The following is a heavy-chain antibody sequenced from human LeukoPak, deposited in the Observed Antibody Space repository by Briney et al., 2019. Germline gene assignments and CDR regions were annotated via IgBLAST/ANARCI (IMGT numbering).Heavy chain of an antibody. CDR1: GGSISSYY. Sequence: SETLSLTCTVSGGSISSYYWSWIRQPPGKGLEWIGYIYYSGSTNYNPSLKGRVTISVDTSKNQFSLKLSSVTAADTAVYYCARIVVVPAAHRAYYFDYWGQGTLVTVSS. V-gene: IGHV4-59*01. D-gene: IGHD2-2*01. CDR2: IYYSGST. CDR3: ARIVVVPAAHRAYYFDY. J-gene: IGHJ4*02.